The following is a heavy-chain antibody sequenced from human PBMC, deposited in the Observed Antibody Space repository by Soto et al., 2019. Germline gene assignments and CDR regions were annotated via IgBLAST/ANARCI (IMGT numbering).Heavy chain of an antibody. Sequence: SVKVSCKSSGGTFSTYAISWVRQAPGQGLKWMGGIIPIFGTANYAQKFKGRVTITADESTSTAYMELSSLRSEDTAVYYCARVTRGAYCGGDCYGAFDIWGQGTMVTVSS. V-gene: IGHV1-69*13. CDR2: IIPIFGTA. CDR3: ARVTRGAYCGGDCYGAFDI. D-gene: IGHD2-21*02. J-gene: IGHJ3*02. CDR1: GGTFSTYA.